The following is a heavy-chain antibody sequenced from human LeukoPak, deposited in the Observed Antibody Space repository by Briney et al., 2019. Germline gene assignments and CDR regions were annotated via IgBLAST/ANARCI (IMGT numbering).Heavy chain of an antibody. J-gene: IGHJ4*02. V-gene: IGHV4-39*07. CDR1: GGSISSSSYY. Sequence: SETLSLTCTVSGGSISSSSYYWGWIRQPPGKGLEWIGSIYYSGSTYYNPSLKSRVTISVDTSKNQFSLKLSSVTAADTAVYYCARVTWARTYYDILTGYSNSDYWGQGTLVTVSS. CDR2: IYYSGST. D-gene: IGHD3-9*01. CDR3: ARVTWARTYYDILTGYSNSDY.